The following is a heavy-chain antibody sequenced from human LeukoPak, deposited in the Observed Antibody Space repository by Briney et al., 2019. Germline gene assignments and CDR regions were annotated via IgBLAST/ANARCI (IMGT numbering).Heavy chain of an antibody. CDR3: ARCPNGWWVVSRNWGMDV. CDR1: GLSFGDNS. V-gene: IGHV3-43*01. D-gene: IGHD2-15*01. J-gene: IGHJ6*02. CDR2: ISWDESTT. Sequence: GGSLRLSCAASGLSFGDNSMHWVRQAPGKGLEWVSLISWDESTTYYADSVKGRFTVSRDNSKNSLYLQMNSLRTEDTALYYCARCPNGWWVVSRNWGMDVWGQGTTVTVSS.